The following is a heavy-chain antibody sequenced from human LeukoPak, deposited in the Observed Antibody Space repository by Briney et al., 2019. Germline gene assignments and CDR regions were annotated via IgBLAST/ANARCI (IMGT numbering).Heavy chain of an antibody. D-gene: IGHD6-19*01. J-gene: IGHJ3*02. CDR3: ARRRSSGWWGYDAFDI. CDR2: IYPGDSDT. Sequence: GESLKISCKGSGYSFTSYWIGWVRQMPGKGLEWMGIIYPGDSDTRYSPSFQGQVTISADKSISTAYLQWSSLKASDTAMYYCARRRSSGWWGYDAFDIWGQGTMVTVSS. CDR1: GYSFTSYW. V-gene: IGHV5-51*01.